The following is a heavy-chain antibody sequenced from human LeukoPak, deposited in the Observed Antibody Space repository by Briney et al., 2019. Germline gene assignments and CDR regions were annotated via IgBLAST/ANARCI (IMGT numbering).Heavy chain of an antibody. CDR2: IYYSGST. D-gene: IGHD5-18*01. CDR1: GDSISSHY. Sequence: SETLSLTCSLPGDSISSHYWSWIRQPPGKGREWIGYIYYSGSTRDNPLLKSRVTISVDTPKHQFLPNLASVDPPDRGLYYCARSGYSYGADSFVIWGEGTMVTVSS. V-gene: IGHV4-59*11. CDR3: ARSGYSYGADSFVI. J-gene: IGHJ3*02.